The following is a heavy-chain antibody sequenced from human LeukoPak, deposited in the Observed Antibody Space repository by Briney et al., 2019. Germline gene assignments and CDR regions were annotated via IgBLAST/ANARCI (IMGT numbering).Heavy chain of an antibody. V-gene: IGHV3-48*04. D-gene: IGHD6-19*01. CDR1: GFTFSSYS. CDR3: GRVYSSGWYNWFDP. Sequence: PGGSLRLSCAASGFTFSSYSMNWVRQAPGKGLEWVSYISSSSSTIYYADSVKGRFTISRDNAKNSLYLQMNSLRAEDTAVYYCGRVYSSGWYNWFDPWGQGTLVTVSS. J-gene: IGHJ5*02. CDR2: ISSSSSTI.